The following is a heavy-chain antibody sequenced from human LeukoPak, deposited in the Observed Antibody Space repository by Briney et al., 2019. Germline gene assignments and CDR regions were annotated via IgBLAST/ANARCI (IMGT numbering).Heavy chain of an antibody. CDR1: GFTFSTYA. D-gene: IGHD5-24*01. CDR2: ITYDGSDK. CDR3: ARGKGDGYNSINY. V-gene: IGHV3-30*04. Sequence: GGSLRLSCAASGFTFSTYAIHWVRQAPGKGLEWVAAITYDGSDKYYADSVKGQFTISRDNSKNTVYLQMDSLRAEDTAAYSCARGKGDGYNSINYWGQGTLVTVSS. J-gene: IGHJ4*02.